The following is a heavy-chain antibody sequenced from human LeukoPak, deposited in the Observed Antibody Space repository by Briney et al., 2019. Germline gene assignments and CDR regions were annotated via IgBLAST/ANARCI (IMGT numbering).Heavy chain of an antibody. CDR1: GGSLSSGGYS. D-gene: IGHD3-10*01. CDR2: IYHSGST. J-gene: IGHJ4*02. V-gene: IGHV4-30-2*01. CDR3: AGARPYYYGSGSYYDDY. Sequence: PSETLSLTCAVSGGSLSSGGYSWSWIRQPPGKGLEWIGYIYHSGSTYYNPSLKSRVTISVDRSKNQFSLKLSSVTAADTAVYYCAGARPYYYGSGSYYDDYWGQGTLVTVSS.